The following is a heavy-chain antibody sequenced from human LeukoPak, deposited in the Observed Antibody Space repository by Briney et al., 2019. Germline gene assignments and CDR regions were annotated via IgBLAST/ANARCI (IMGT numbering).Heavy chain of an antibody. Sequence: ASVKVSCKASGYTFTSHGISWVRQAPGQGLEWMGWISAYNGNTNYAQKLQGRVTMTTDTSTSTAYMELRSLRSDDTAVYYCARDYGYSSPTGDYFDYWGQGTLVTVSS. V-gene: IGHV1-18*01. CDR2: ISAYNGNT. CDR3: ARDYGYSSPTGDYFDY. J-gene: IGHJ4*02. CDR1: GYTFTSHG. D-gene: IGHD6-19*01.